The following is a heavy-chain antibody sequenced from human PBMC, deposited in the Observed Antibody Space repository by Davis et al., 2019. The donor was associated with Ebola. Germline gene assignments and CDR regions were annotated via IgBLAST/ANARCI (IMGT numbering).Heavy chain of an antibody. CDR1: GYTFTGYY. D-gene: IGHD4-23*01. Sequence: ASVKVSCKASGYTFTGYYMHWVRHAPGQGLEWMGWINPTSGGTNYAQKFQGRVTMTRDTSISTAYMELSRLRSDDTAVYYCARGDTMTTVVTLTDYWGQGTLVTVSS. CDR3: ARGDTMTTVVTLTDY. J-gene: IGHJ4*02. CDR2: INPTSGGT. V-gene: IGHV1-2*02.